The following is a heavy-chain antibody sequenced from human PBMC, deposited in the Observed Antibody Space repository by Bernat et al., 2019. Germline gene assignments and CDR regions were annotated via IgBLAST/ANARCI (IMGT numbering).Heavy chain of an antibody. J-gene: IGHJ5*02. Sequence: QVQLVQSGAEVKKPGSSVKVSCKASGGTFSSYAISWVRQAPGQGLEWMGGIIPIFGTANYAQKFQGRVTITADKSTSTAYMELSSLRSEDTAVYYCARGGGHYGSGSYYPPKKWWFDPWGQGTLVTVSS. CDR2: IIPIFGTA. D-gene: IGHD3-10*01. CDR1: GGTFSSYA. V-gene: IGHV1-69*06. CDR3: ARGGGHYGSGSYYPPKKWWFDP.